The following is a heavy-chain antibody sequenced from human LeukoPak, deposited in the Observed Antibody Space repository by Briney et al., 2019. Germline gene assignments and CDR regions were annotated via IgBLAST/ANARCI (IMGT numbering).Heavy chain of an antibody. CDR2: INHSGST. CDR3: ARAPGIVGANWLDP. D-gene: IGHD1-26*01. CDR1: GGSFSGYY. J-gene: IGHJ5*02. Sequence: SETLSLTCAVYGGSFSGYYWSWIRQPPGKGLEWIGEINHSGSTNYNPSLKSRVTISVDTSKNQFSLKLSSVTAADTAVYYCARAPGIVGANWLDPWGQGTLVTVSS. V-gene: IGHV4-34*01.